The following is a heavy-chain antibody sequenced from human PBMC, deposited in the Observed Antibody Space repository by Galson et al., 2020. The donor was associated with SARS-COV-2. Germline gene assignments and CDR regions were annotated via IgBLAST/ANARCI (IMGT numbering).Heavy chain of an antibody. D-gene: IGHD3-9*01. CDR1: GFTFTSSA. V-gene: IGHV1-58*01. CDR3: AAGHTYYDILTGYYLGDLSHFDY. J-gene: IGHJ4*02. CDR2: IVVGSGNT. Sequence: SVKVSCKASGFTFTSSAVQWVRQARGQRLEWIGWIVVGSGNTNYAQKFQERVTITRDMSTSTAYMELSSLRSEDTAVYYCAAGHTYYDILTGYYLGDLSHFDYWGQGTLVTVSS.